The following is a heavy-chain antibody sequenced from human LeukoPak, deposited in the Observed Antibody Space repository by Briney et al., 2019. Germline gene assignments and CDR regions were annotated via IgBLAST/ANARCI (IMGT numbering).Heavy chain of an antibody. V-gene: IGHV3-7*01. CDR3: GRWGVNAGLDR. CDR2: IWPDGSDK. D-gene: IGHD3-10*01. CDR1: GFTFSDYW. Sequence: PGGSLRLSCAASGFTFSDYWMAWVRQAPGKGLEWVANIWPDGSDKYHVDSVRGRFTISRDHAQNSLNLQMNSLRAEDSGVYYCGRWGVNAGLDRWGQGTLVIVSS. J-gene: IGHJ5*02.